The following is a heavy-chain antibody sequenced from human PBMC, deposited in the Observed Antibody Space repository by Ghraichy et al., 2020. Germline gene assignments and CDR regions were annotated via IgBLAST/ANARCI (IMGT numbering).Heavy chain of an antibody. V-gene: IGHV3-7*01. CDR3: VRAGAGDYGDYVGAFDI. Sequence: GESLNISCAASGFTFSIYWMSWVRQAPGKGLEWVANIKQDGSEKYYVDSVKGRFTISRDNAKNSLYLQMNSLRAEDTAVYYCVRAGAGDYGDYVGAFDIWGQGTMVTVSS. D-gene: IGHD4-17*01. CDR1: GFTFSIYW. J-gene: IGHJ3*02. CDR2: IKQDGSEK.